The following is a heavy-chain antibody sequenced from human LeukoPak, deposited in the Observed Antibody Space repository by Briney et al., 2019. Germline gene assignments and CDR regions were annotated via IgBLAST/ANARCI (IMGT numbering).Heavy chain of an antibody. J-gene: IGHJ4*02. CDR2: INPSGGST. Sequence: ASVKVSCKVSGGSFNSYAISWVRQAPGQGLEWMGIINPSGGSTSYAQKFQGRVTMTRDTSTSTVYMELSSLRSEDTAVYYCARGRRLVAALFDYWGQGTLVTVSS. CDR3: ARGRRLVAALFDY. V-gene: IGHV1-46*02. CDR1: GGSFNSYA. D-gene: IGHD2-15*01.